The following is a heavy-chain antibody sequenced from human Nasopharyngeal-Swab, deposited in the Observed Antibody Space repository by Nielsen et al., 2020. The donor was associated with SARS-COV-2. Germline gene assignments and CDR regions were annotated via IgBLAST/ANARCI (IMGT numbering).Heavy chain of an antibody. D-gene: IGHD6-13*01. CDR2: INHSGST. V-gene: IGHV4-34*01. Sequence: SDTLSLTCAVYGGSFSGYYWSWIRQPAGKGLEWIGEINHSGSTNYNPSLKSRVTISVDTSKNQFSLKLSSVTAADTAVYYCARGPLGGYSSSWYAGLYYYGMDVWGQGTTVTVSS. J-gene: IGHJ6*02. CDR1: GGSFSGYY. CDR3: ARGPLGGYSSSWYAGLYYYGMDV.